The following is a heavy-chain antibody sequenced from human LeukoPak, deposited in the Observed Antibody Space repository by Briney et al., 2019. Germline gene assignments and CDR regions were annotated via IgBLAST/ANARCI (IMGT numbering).Heavy chain of an antibody. V-gene: IGHV5-51*01. CDR1: GYTFPNFW. CDR3: ARHGAPGLAVALDY. J-gene: IGHJ4*02. Sequence: PGESLKISCKTSGYTFPNFWIAWVRQMPGKGLEWMGIVYPGDSSTRYRPAFQGQVTISADKSTNTAYLQWSSLKASDTAMYYCARHGAPGLAVALDYWGQGALVTVSP. CDR2: VYPGDSST. D-gene: IGHD6-19*01.